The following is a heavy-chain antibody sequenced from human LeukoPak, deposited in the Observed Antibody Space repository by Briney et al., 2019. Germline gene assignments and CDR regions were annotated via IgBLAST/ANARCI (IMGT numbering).Heavy chain of an antibody. D-gene: IGHD3-22*01. CDR3: ARSYDSSGYYSSDFDY. V-gene: IGHV7-4-1*02. CDR1: GYTFTSYA. CDR2: INTNTGNP. Sequence: ASVKVSCKASGYTFTSYAMNWVRQAPGQGLEWMGWINTNTGNPTYAQGFTGRFVFSLDTSVSTAYLQISSLKAEDIAVYYCARSYDSSGYYSSDFDYWGQGTLVTVSS. J-gene: IGHJ4*02.